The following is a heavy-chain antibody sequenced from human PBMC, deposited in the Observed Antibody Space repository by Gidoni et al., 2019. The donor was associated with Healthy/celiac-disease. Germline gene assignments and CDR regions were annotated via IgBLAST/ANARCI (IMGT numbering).Heavy chain of an antibody. V-gene: IGHV4-61*02. CDR3: ARGDYVWGSYRYGWFDP. J-gene: IGHJ5*02. CDR1: GGSISSGRYY. Sequence: QVQLQESGPGLVKPSQTLSLTCTVSGGSISSGRYYWSWIRQPAGKGLEWIGRIYTSGSTNYNPSLKRRVTISVDTSKNQFSLKLSSVTAADTAVYYCARGDYVWGSYRYGWFDPWGQGTLVTVSS. CDR2: IYTSGST. D-gene: IGHD3-16*02.